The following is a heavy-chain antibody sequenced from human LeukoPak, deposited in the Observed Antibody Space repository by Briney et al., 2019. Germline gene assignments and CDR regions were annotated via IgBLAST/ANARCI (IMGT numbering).Heavy chain of an antibody. CDR3: ARGLPGYFDWLSYYFDY. V-gene: IGHV4-31*03. D-gene: IGHD3-9*01. CDR1: GGSISSGGYY. Sequence: SQTLSLTCTVSGGSISSGGYYWSWIRQHPGKGLEWIGYIYYSGSTYYNPSLKSRVTISVDTSKSQFSLKLSSVTAADTAVYYCARGLPGYFDWLSYYFDYWGQGTLVTVSS. J-gene: IGHJ4*02. CDR2: IYYSGST.